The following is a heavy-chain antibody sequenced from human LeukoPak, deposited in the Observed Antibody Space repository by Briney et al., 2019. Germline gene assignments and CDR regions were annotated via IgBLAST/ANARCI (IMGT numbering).Heavy chain of an antibody. CDR2: MNPNSGNT. CDR1: GGTFSSYD. V-gene: IGHV1-8*02. Sequence: ASVKVSCKASGGTFSSYDINWVRQATGQGLEWMGWMNPNSGNTGYAQKFQGRVTMTRNTSISTAYMELSSLRSEDTAVYYCARVTPIDYDFWSGYYTEGSNFDYWGQGTLVTVSS. CDR3: ARVTPIDYDFWSGYYTEGSNFDY. J-gene: IGHJ4*02. D-gene: IGHD3-3*01.